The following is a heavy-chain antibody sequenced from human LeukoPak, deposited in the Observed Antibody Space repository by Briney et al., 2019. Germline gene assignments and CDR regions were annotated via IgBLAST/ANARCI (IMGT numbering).Heavy chain of an antibody. J-gene: IGHJ4*02. Sequence: GGSLRLSCAAFTTFAMSWVRQAPGRGLEWVSVISDRGDKTHYADSVRGRFTISRDNSKKTVSLQMNGPRVDDTAVYFCAKVFHTSSFDFSGQGNLVTGSP. CDR1: TTFA. V-gene: IGHV3-23*01. CDR3: AKVFHTSSFDF. CDR2: ISDRGDKT.